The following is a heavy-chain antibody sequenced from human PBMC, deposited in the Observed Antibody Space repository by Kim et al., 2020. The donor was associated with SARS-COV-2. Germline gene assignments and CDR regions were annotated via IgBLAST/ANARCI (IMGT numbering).Heavy chain of an antibody. CDR3: ARRVNSGSYYGAFDI. D-gene: IGHD1-26*01. CDR2: IYPGNSDT. Sequence: GESLKISCKGSGYSFISYWIGWVRQMPGKGLEWMGIIYPGNSDTRYSPSFEGQVTISADKSISTAYLQWSSLKASDTAMYYCARRVNSGSYYGAFDIWGQGTIVTVSS. V-gene: IGHV5-51*01. J-gene: IGHJ3*02. CDR1: GYSFISYW.